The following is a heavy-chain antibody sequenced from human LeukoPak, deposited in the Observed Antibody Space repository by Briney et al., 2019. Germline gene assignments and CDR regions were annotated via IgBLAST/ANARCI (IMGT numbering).Heavy chain of an antibody. J-gene: IGHJ4*02. Sequence: GGSLRLSCAASGFTFSSSGMSWVRQAPGKGLEWVSSSGSGGGTYYADSVKGRFTISRDNSKNTLYLQMNSLGAEDAAVYYCAKRFVTGTKYFDYWGQGTLVTVSS. CDR1: GFTFSSSG. CDR2: SSGSGGGT. D-gene: IGHD6-19*01. V-gene: IGHV3-23*01. CDR3: AKRFVTGTKYFDY.